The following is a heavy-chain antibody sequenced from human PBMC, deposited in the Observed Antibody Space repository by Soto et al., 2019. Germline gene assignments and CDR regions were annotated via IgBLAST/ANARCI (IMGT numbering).Heavy chain of an antibody. CDR2: INPNSGGT. CDR1: GYTFTGYY. D-gene: IGHD3-16*01. V-gene: IGHV1-2*04. CDR3: DSSPYTFENWFDP. Sequence: ASVKVSCKASGYTFTGYYMHWVRQAPGQGLEWMGWINPNSGGTNYAQKFQGWVTMTRDTSISTAYMELSRLRSDDTAVYYYDSSPYTFENWFDPWGQGTLVTVSS. J-gene: IGHJ5*02.